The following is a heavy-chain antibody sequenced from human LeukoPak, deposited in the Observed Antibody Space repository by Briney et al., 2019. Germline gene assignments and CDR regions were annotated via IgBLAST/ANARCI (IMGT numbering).Heavy chain of an antibody. CDR2: IYSGGST. J-gene: IGHJ4*02. V-gene: IGHV3-66*01. D-gene: IGHD3-22*01. CDR1: GFTVSSNY. Sequence: GGSLRLSCAASGFTVSSNYMSWVRQAPGKGLEWVSVIYSGGSTYYADSVKGRFTISRDNSKNTLYLQMNSLRAEDTAVYYCARDLDGYSSSRVYYDSSGYPGYWGQGTLVTVSS. CDR3: ARDLDGYSSSRVYYDSSGYPGY.